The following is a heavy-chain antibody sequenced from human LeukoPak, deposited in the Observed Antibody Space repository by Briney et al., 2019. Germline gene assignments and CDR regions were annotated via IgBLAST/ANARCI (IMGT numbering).Heavy chain of an antibody. V-gene: IGHV1-69*04. D-gene: IGHD3-22*01. Sequence: ASVKVSCKASGGTFSSYAISWVRQAPGQGLEWMGRIIPILGIANYAQKFQGRVTITADKSTSTAYMELSSLRSEDTAVYYCARVNPPYYYDSSGRTNWFDPWGQGTLVTVSS. CDR1: GGTFSSYA. CDR2: IIPILGIA. CDR3: ARVNPPYYYDSSGRTNWFDP. J-gene: IGHJ5*02.